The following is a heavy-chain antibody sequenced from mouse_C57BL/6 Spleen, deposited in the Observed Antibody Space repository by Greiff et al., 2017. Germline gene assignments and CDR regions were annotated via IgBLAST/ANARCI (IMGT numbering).Heavy chain of an antibody. CDR2: IHPSDSDT. V-gene: IGHV1-74*01. CDR1: GYTFTSYW. Sequence: QQPGAELVEPGASVKVSCKASGYTFTSYWMHWAKPRPGQGLEWIGRIHPSDSDTNYNQKFKGKATLTVYKSSSTAYMQLSSLTSEDSAVYYCAIKGDYYFDYWGQGTTLTVSS. CDR3: AIKGDYYFDY. D-gene: IGHD3-3*01. J-gene: IGHJ2*01.